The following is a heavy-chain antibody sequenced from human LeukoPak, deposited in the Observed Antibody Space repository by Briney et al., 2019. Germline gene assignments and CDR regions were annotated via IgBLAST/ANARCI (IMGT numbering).Heavy chain of an antibody. D-gene: IGHD3-10*01. V-gene: IGHV3-23*01. Sequence: GGSLRLSCAASRFTFSSFVIGWVRQAPGMGLECVSAISGSGLRTYYADSVKGRFTISREDSKNTLYLQMNNLRADDTAIYYCARVSGNIQIWPQPFGDGMDVWGQGTTVTVSS. CDR1: RFTFSSFV. CDR3: ARVSGNIQIWPQPFGDGMDV. J-gene: IGHJ6*02. CDR2: ISGSGLRT.